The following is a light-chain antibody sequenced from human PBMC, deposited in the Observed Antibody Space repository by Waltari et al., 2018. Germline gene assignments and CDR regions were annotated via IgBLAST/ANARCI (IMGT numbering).Light chain of an antibody. V-gene: IGKV2-28*01. CDR2: LGS. Sequence: DIVMTQSPLSLPVTPGEPASISCKSSQSLLHSNGYNYLDWYLQKPGQSPQLLIYLGSSRASGVPDTFSGSGSVTDFILNISRVEAEDVGVYYCMQGSHWPPYTFGQGTKLQIK. CDR1: QSLLHSNGYNY. CDR3: MQGSHWPPYT. J-gene: IGKJ2*01.